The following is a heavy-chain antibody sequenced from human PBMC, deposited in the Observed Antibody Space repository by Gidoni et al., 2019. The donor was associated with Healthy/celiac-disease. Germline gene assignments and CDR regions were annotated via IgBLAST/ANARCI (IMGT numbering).Heavy chain of an antibody. Sequence: EVQLLESGGGLVQPGGSLRLSCAASGFTFSSDAMSWVRQAPGKGLEWVSAISGSGGSTYYADSVKGRFTISIDNSKNTLYLQMNSLRAEDTAVYYCAKISHEVVIVFFDYWGQGTLVTVSS. CDR2: ISGSGGST. J-gene: IGHJ4*02. D-gene: IGHD3-22*01. CDR1: GFTFSSDA. V-gene: IGHV3-23*01. CDR3: AKISHEVVIVFFDY.